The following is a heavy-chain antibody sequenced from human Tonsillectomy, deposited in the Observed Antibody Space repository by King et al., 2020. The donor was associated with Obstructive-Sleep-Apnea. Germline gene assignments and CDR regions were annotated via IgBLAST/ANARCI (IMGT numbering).Heavy chain of an antibody. V-gene: IGHV5-51*01. Sequence: VQLVESGTEVKKPGESLTISCKDSGYSFTSYWIGWVRQMPGKGLEWMGIIFPADSDTRYNPSFQGRVTISADKSISTAYLQGSSLKASDTAMYYWSRQQSYYYGMDVWGQGTTVTVSS. CDR3: SRQQSYYYGMDV. J-gene: IGHJ6*02. CDR2: IFPADSDT. D-gene: IGHD6-19*01. CDR1: GYSFTSYW.